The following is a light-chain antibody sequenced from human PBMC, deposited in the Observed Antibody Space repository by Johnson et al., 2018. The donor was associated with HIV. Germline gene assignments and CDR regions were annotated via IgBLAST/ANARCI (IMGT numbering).Light chain of an antibody. CDR1: SSNIGNNY. CDR2: ENN. J-gene: IGLJ1*01. V-gene: IGLV1-51*02. CDR3: GTLDTSLRAV. Sequence: QSVLTQPPSVSAAPGQKVTISCSGSSSNIGNNYVSWYQQLPGTAPKLLIYENNKRPSGIPDRFSGSKSGTSATLGITGLQTGDEADYYCGTLDTSLRAVFGTGTNVTGL.